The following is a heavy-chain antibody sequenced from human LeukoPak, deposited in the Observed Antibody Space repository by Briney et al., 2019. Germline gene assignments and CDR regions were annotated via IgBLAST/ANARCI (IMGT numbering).Heavy chain of an antibody. J-gene: IGHJ4*02. CDR3: ATLERGYAVAVDY. Sequence: GGSLRLSCAASGFTFSSYGMHWVRQAPGKGLEWVAVISYDGSNKYYADSVKGRFTISRDNSKNTLYLQMNSLRAEDTAVYYCATLERGYAVAVDYWGQGTLVTVSS. CDR2: ISYDGSNK. V-gene: IGHV3-30*03. D-gene: IGHD6-19*01. CDR1: GFTFSSYG.